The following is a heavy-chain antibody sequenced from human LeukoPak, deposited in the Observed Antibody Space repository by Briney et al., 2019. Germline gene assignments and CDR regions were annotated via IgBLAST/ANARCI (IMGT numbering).Heavy chain of an antibody. CDR2: INHSGST. V-gene: IGHV4-34*01. Sequence: SETLSLTCAVYGGSFSGYYWSWIRQSPGKGLEWIGEINHSGSTNYNPSLKSRVTISVDTSKNQFSLKLSSVTAADTAVYYCARVRPRVVVAATPNWFDPWGQGTLVTVSS. D-gene: IGHD2-15*01. J-gene: IGHJ5*02. CDR3: ARVRPRVVVAATPNWFDP. CDR1: GGSFSGYY.